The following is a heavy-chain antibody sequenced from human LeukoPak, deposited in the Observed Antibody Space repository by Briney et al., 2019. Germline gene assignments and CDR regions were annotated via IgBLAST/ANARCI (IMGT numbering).Heavy chain of an antibody. CDR1: GNTFTGYY. D-gene: IGHD6-13*01. CDR3: ASLAAAGPKNYFDY. Sequence: ASVKVSFKASGNTFTGYYMHWVRQAPGQGLEWMVWINPNSGGTNYAQKFQGRVTMTRDTSISTAYMELSRLRSDDTAVYYCASLAAAGPKNYFDYWGQGTLVTVSS. J-gene: IGHJ4*02. CDR2: INPNSGGT. V-gene: IGHV1-2*02.